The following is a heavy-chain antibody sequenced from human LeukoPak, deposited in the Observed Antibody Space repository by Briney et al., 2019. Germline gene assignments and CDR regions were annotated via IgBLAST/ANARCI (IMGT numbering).Heavy chain of an antibody. CDR3: ARSGSTIFGVAPEY. D-gene: IGHD3-3*01. Sequence: GGSLRLSCAASGFTFSSYAMHWVRQAPGKRLEWVAVISYDGSNKYYADSVKGRFTISRDNSKNTLYLQMNSLRAEDTAVYYCARSGSTIFGVAPEYWGQGTLVTVSS. J-gene: IGHJ4*02. CDR1: GFTFSSYA. V-gene: IGHV3-30-3*01. CDR2: ISYDGSNK.